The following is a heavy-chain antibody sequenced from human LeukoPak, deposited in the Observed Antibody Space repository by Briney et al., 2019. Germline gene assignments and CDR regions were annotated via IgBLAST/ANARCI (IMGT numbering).Heavy chain of an antibody. J-gene: IGHJ5*02. CDR3: ARVYYDILTGYYKRYNWFDP. CDR1: GYTFTGYY. CDR2: INPNSGGT. V-gene: IGHV1-2*02. Sequence: ASVKVSCKASGYTFTGYYMHWVRQAPGQGLEWMGWINPNSGGTNYAQKFQGRVTMTRDTSISTAYMELSRLRSDDTAVYYCARVYYDILTGYYKRYNWFDPWGQGTLVTVSS. D-gene: IGHD3-9*01.